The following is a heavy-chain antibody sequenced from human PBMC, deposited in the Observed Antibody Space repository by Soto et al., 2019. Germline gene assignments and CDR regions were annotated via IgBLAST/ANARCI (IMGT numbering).Heavy chain of an antibody. CDR2: ISYDGSNK. Sequence: QVQLVESGGGVVQPGRSLRLSCAASGFTFSSYAMHWVRQAPGKGLEWVAVISYDGSNKYYADSVKGRFTISRDNSKNPLYLQMNSLRAEDTAVYYCARESAARIYRWFDPWGQGTLVTVSS. D-gene: IGHD6-6*01. J-gene: IGHJ5*02. CDR3: ARESAARIYRWFDP. V-gene: IGHV3-30-3*01. CDR1: GFTFSSYA.